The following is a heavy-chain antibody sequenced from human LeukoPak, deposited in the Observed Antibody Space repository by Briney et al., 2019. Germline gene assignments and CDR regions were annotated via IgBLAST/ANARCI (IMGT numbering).Heavy chain of an antibody. CDR3: ARERSGGHFDF. CDR1: GYTFTSYH. V-gene: IGHV1-46*01. J-gene: IGHJ4*02. D-gene: IGHD2-15*01. CDR2: INPSDGVT. Sequence: ASVKVSCKTSGYTFTSYHMHWVRQAPGQGLEWIGIINPSDGVTVYAQKFQGRVTMTRDTSTSTVYMDLNSLKSEDMAVYYCARERSGGHFDFWGQGTLVTVSS.